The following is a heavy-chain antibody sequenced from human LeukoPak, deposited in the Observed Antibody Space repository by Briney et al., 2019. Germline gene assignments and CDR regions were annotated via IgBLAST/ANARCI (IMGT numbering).Heavy chain of an antibody. CDR3: ARGRGPYGSGSYYNFAGFYDAFDI. J-gene: IGHJ3*02. CDR2: INPNSGGT. Sequence: ASVKVSCKASGYTFTGYYMHWVRQAPGQGLECMGWINPNSGGTNYAQKFQGRVTMTRDTSISTAHMELSRLRSDDTAVYYCARGRGPYGSGSYYNFAGFYDAFDIWGQGTMVTVSS. V-gene: IGHV1-2*02. CDR1: GYTFTGYY. D-gene: IGHD3-10*01.